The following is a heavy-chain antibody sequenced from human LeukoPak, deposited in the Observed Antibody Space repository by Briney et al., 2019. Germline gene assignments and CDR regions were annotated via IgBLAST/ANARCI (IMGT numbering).Heavy chain of an antibody. CDR1: GFTFDDYA. D-gene: IGHD3-3*01. V-gene: IGHV3-9*03. CDR2: ISWNSCSR. Sequence: GGSLRLSCAASGFTFDDYAMHCVRQAPGKGLVGVSGISWNSCSRGCADSVKVRFTISRDNAKNSLYLQMNSLRAEDMALYYCAKDMGYDFWSGSPLDYWGQGTLVTVSS. J-gene: IGHJ4*02. CDR3: AKDMGYDFWSGSPLDY.